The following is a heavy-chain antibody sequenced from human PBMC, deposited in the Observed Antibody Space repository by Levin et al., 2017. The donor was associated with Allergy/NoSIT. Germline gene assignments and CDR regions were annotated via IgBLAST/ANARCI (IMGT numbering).Heavy chain of an antibody. V-gene: IGHV3-33*01. Sequence: SCVASGFTFSGHGMHWVRQAPGKGLEWVAVTWYDGSTKYYADSVKGRFTISRDNSKNTLYLEMNSLRAEDTAVYYCVRWGPDKRPDYWGQGTLVTVSS. CDR2: TWYDGSTK. D-gene: IGHD3-16*01. CDR1: GFTFSGHG. J-gene: IGHJ4*02. CDR3: VRWGPDKRPDY.